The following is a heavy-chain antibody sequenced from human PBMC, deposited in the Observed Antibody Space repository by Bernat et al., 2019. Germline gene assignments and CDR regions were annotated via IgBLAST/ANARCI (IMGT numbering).Heavy chain of an antibody. CDR2: IYSGGST. CDR1: GFTVSSNY. Sequence: EVQLVESGGGLIQPGGSLRLSCAASGFTVSSNYMSWVRQAPGKGLEWVSVIYSGGSTYYADSVKGRFTISRDNSKNTLYLQMNSLRAEDTAVYYCARGLYNWNDDETYYYYYMDVWGKGTTVTVSS. D-gene: IGHD1-1*01. V-gene: IGHV3-53*01. J-gene: IGHJ6*03. CDR3: ARGLYNWNDDETYYYYYMDV.